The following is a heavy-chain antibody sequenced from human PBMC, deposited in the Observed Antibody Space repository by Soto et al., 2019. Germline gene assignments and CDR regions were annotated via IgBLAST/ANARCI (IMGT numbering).Heavy chain of an antibody. V-gene: IGHV4-59*01. CDR2: IYYSGST. J-gene: IGHJ6*02. CDR3: ARVLQVHPDYYYYYGMDV. Sequence: QVQLQESGPGLVKPSETLSLTCTVSGGSISSYYWSWIRQPPGKGLEWIGYIYYSGSTNYNPSLKSRVTISVDTSKNQFSLKLSSVTAADTAVYYCARVLQVHPDYYYYYGMDVWGQGTTVTVSS. CDR1: GGSISSYY.